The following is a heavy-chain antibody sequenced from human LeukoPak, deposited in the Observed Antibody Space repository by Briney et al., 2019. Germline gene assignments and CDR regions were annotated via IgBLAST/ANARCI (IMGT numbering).Heavy chain of an antibody. Sequence: ASVKVSCKASGYTFTGYYMHWVRQAPGQGLEWMGWINPNSGGTNYAQKFQGRVTMTRDTSISTAYMELSRLRSDGTAVYYCARDWQYYDSSGYQGDYWGQGTLVTVSS. J-gene: IGHJ4*02. V-gene: IGHV1-2*02. CDR2: INPNSGGT. CDR1: GYTFTGYY. D-gene: IGHD3-22*01. CDR3: ARDWQYYDSSGYQGDY.